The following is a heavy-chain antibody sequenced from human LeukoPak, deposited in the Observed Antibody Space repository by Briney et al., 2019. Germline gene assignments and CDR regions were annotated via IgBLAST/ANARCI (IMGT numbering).Heavy chain of an antibody. CDR1: GFTVSSDY. J-gene: IGHJ6*03. CDR2: IYSGGST. Sequence: GALRLSCAASGFTVSSDYMSWVRQSPGKGLEWVSVIYSGGSTYYADSVKGRFTISRDNSKNTLYLQMNSLRAEDTAVYYCAREREYAFWRSYGTYDYYYFMDVWGKGTTVTVSS. V-gene: IGHV3-53*01. D-gene: IGHD3-3*01. CDR3: AREREYAFWRSYGTYDYYYFMDV.